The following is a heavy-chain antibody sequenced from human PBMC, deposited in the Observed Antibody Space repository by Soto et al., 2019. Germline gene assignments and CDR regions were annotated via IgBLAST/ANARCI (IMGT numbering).Heavy chain of an antibody. V-gene: IGHV3-23*01. Sequence: PGGSLRLSCAASGFPFSSYAMTWVRQAPGKGLGWVSGISGSGPITYDADSVKGRFTISRDKSKNTLYLQMNSLRADDTAVYYCAKSLSASPNYFFDSWGQGTLVTVSS. CDR1: GFPFSSYA. J-gene: IGHJ4*02. D-gene: IGHD1-1*01. CDR2: ISGSGPIT. CDR3: AKSLSASPNYFFDS.